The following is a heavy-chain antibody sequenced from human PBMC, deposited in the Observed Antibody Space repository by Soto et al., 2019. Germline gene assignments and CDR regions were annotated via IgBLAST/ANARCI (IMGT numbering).Heavy chain of an antibody. CDR1: GFTVSSNY. Sequence: GGSLRLSCAASGFTVSSNYMSWVRQAPGKGLEWVSVIYSGGSTYYADSVKGRFTISRDNSKNTLYLQMNSLRAEDTAAYYCASVGSSSWFFFDYWGQGTLVTVSS. V-gene: IGHV3-53*01. J-gene: IGHJ4*02. D-gene: IGHD6-13*01. CDR3: ASVGSSSWFFFDY. CDR2: IYSGGST.